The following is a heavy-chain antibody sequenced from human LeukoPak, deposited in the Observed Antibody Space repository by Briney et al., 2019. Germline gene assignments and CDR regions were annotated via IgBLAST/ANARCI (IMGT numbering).Heavy chain of an antibody. CDR3: ARVENYYDSSGFFLYFDY. CDR2: IYHSGST. Sequence: SETLSLTCTVSGYSISSGYYWGWIRQPPGKGLEWIGSIYHSGSTYYNPSLKSRVTISVDTSKSQFSLKLSSVTAADTAVYYCARVENYYDSSGFFLYFDYWGQGTLVTVSS. CDR1: GYSISSGYY. V-gene: IGHV4-38-2*02. J-gene: IGHJ4*02. D-gene: IGHD3-22*01.